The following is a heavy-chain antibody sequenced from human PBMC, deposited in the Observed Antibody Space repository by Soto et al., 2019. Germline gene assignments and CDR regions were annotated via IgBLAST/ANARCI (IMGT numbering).Heavy chain of an antibody. CDR1: GFSLTTSGAG. J-gene: IGHJ4*02. CDR2: ISWKDDK. CDR3: AHRYGGNYYRWYCGS. V-gene: IGHV2-5*01. D-gene: IGHD1-26*01. Sequence: QITLKESGPTLVKPTQTLTLTCTYSGFSLTTSGAGVGWIRQPPGKALEWLALISWKDDKRYNPGMESRLTITKDTSKNQVILTLINMDPVDTATFFCAHRYGGNYYRWYCGSWGQGTLVTVSS.